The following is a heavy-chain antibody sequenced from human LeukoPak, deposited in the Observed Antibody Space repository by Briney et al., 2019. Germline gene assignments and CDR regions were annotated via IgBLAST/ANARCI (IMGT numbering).Heavy chain of an antibody. CDR1: GYTFTGYY. V-gene: IGHV1-2*02. CDR2: INPNSGGT. J-gene: IGHJ4*02. D-gene: IGHD5-18*01. Sequence: GASVKVSCKASGYTFTGYYMHWVRQAPGQGLEWMGWINPNSGGTNYAQKFQGRVTVTRDTSISTAYMELSRLRSDDTAVYYCARGEIQLWSLYYFDYWGQGTLVTVSS. CDR3: ARGEIQLWSLYYFDY.